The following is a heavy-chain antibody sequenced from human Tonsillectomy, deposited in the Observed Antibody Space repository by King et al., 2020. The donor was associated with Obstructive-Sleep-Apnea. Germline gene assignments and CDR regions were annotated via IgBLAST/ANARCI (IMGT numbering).Heavy chain of an antibody. D-gene: IGHD3-9*01. CDR1: GYTFTSYG. Sequence: VQLVESGAEVKKPGASVKVSCKASGYTFTSYGISWVRQAPGQGLEWMGWISAYNGNTNYAQKLQGRVTMTTDTSTSTAYMELRSLRSDDTAVYYCARDFSDYDILTGSDNWFDPWGQGTLVTVSS. CDR2: ISAYNGNT. V-gene: IGHV1-18*01. CDR3: ARDFSDYDILTGSDNWFDP. J-gene: IGHJ5*02.